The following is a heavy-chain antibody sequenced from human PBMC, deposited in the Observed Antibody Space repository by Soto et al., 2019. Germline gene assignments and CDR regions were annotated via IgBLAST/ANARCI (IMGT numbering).Heavy chain of an antibody. J-gene: IGHJ6*02. CDR2: ISSSSSTI. CDR1: GFTFSSYI. CDR3: ASCGGSCYDYYYYGMDV. Sequence: LRLSCAASGFTFSSYIMNWVRQAPVKGLEWVSYISSSSSTIYYADSVKGRFTISRDNAKNSLYLQMNSLRDEDTAVYYCASCGGSCYDYYYYGMDVWGQGTTVTVSS. V-gene: IGHV3-48*02. D-gene: IGHD2-15*01.